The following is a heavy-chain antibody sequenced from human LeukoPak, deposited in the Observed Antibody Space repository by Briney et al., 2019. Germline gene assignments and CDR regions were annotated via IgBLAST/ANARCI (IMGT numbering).Heavy chain of an antibody. CDR1: GYTFTSYG. D-gene: IGHD3-22*01. Sequence: ASVKVSCKASGYTFTSYGISWVRQAPGQGLEWMGWISAYNGNTNYAQKLQGRVTMTTDTSTSTAYMELRSLRSDDTAVYYCAREVFDYYDSSGYQYYFDYWGQGTLVTVSS. V-gene: IGHV1-18*01. CDR3: AREVFDYYDSSGYQYYFDY. J-gene: IGHJ4*02. CDR2: ISAYNGNT.